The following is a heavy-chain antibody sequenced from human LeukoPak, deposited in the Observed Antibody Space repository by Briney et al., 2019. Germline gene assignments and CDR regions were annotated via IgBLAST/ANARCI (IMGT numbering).Heavy chain of an antibody. CDR1: GFTFSSYS. D-gene: IGHD1-1*01. J-gene: IGHJ4*02. CDR3: ARGGQLERRGNDY. Sequence: GGSLRLSCAASGFTFSSYSMNWVRQAPGKGLEWVSYISSSSSTIYYADSVKGRFTISRDNAKNSLYPQMNSLRAEDTAVYYCARGGQLERRGNDYWGQGTLVTVSS. V-gene: IGHV3-48*01. CDR2: ISSSSSTI.